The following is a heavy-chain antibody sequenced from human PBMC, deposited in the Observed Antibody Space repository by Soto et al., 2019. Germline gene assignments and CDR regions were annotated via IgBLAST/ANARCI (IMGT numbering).Heavy chain of an antibody. CDR2: IYSGGST. CDR3: ASCYYGSGSYFLGYYDHRYLLAF. V-gene: IGHV3-66*01. D-gene: IGHD3-10*01. Sequence: PGGSLRLSCAASGFTVSSNYMSWVRQAPGKGLEWVSVIYSGGSTYYADSVKGRFTISRDNSKNTLYLQMNSLRAEDTAVYYCASCYYGSGSYFLGYYDHRYLLAFSARGSTDTXSS. J-gene: IGHJ2*01. CDR1: GFTVSSNY.